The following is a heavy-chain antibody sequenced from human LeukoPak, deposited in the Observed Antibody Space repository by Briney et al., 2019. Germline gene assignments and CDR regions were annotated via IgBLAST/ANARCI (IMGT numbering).Heavy chain of an antibody. CDR3: ARGVGSSGPLPTEYFQH. CDR1: GGSISSSSYY. D-gene: IGHD6-19*01. CDR2: IYQSGST. J-gene: IGHJ1*01. Sequence: SETLSLTGTVSGGSISSSSYYWGWIRQPPGKGLEWIGEIYQSGSTNYNPSLKSRVTISVDKSKNQFSLKLTSVTAADTAVYYCARGVGSSGPLPTEYFQHWGQGTLVTVSS. V-gene: IGHV4-39*07.